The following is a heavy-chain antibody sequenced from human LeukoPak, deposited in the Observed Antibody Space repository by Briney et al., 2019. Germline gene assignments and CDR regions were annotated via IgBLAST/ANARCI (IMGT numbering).Heavy chain of an antibody. CDR1: GYTLTELS. V-gene: IGHV1-24*01. J-gene: IGHJ4*02. Sequence: GASVKVSCKVSGYTLTELSMHWVRQAPGKGLEWMGGFDPEDGETIYAQKFQGRVTMTEDTSTDTAYMELSSLRSEDTAVYYCATAGAGYSSSWYENYFDYWGQGTLVTVSS. D-gene: IGHD6-13*01. CDR3: ATAGAGYSSSWYENYFDY. CDR2: FDPEDGET.